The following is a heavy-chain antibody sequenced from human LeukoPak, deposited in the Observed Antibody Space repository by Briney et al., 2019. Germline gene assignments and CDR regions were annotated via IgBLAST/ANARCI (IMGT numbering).Heavy chain of an antibody. Sequence: ASVKVSCKASGYTLTELSMHWVRQAPGKGLEWMGGFDPEDGETIYAQKFQGRVTMTEDTSTDTAYMELSSLRSEDTAVYYCARDQNGRVGATSSDHWGQGTLVTVSP. CDR2: FDPEDGET. J-gene: IGHJ4*02. V-gene: IGHV1-24*01. D-gene: IGHD1-26*01. CDR1: GYTLTELS. CDR3: ARDQNGRVGATSSDH.